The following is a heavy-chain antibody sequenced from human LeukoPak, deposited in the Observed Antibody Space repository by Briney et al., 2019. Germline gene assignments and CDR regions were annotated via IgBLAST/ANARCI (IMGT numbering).Heavy chain of an antibody. J-gene: IGHJ4*02. CDR3: VRGIFYYDSSGGSYFDY. V-gene: IGHV4-34*01. D-gene: IGHD3-22*01. CDR1: GGSFSGYY. CDR2: INHSGST. Sequence: SETLSLTCAVYGGSFSGYYWSWIRQPPGKGLEWIGEINHSGSTNYNPSLKSRVTISVDTSKNQFSLKLSSVTAADTAVYYCVRGIFYYDSSGGSYFDYWGQGTLVTVSS.